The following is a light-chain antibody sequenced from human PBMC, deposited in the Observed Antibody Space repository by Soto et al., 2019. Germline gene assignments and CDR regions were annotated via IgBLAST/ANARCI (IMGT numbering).Light chain of an antibody. CDR1: QSVSSF. Sequence: EIVLTQSPATLSLSPGEAATLYCRASQSVSSFLAWFQRKPGQAPRLLIYDASKRATGIPARFSGSGSGTDFTLTISSLEPEDFAVYYCQQYGSQGTFGQGTKVDIK. V-gene: IGKV3-11*01. J-gene: IGKJ2*01. CDR3: QQYGSQGT. CDR2: DAS.